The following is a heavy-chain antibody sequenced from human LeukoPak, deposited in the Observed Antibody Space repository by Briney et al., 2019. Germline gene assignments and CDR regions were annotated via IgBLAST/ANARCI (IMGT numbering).Heavy chain of an antibody. Sequence: PGGSLRLSCAASGFTFDDYAMHWVRQAPGKGLEWVSGISWNSGNIGYADSVKGRFSISRDNAKNSLYLQMNSLRAEDMALYYCAKAGDSYGYRGFDYWGQGTLVTVSS. CDR3: AKAGDSYGYRGFDY. J-gene: IGHJ4*02. D-gene: IGHD5-18*01. CDR1: GFTFDDYA. CDR2: ISWNSGNI. V-gene: IGHV3-9*03.